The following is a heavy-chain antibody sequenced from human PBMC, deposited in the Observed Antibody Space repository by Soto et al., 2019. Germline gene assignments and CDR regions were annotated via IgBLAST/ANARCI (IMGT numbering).Heavy chain of an antibody. V-gene: IGHV3-23*01. CDR1: GFTFSSYA. Sequence: EVQLLESGGGLVQPGGSLRLSCAASGFTFSSYAMGCFRQAPGKGLEWVSAISGSGGSTYYADSVKGRFNISRDNSKNTLYLQMNSLRAEDTAVYYCAKDPYYDFWSGYYEGHYGMDVWGQGTTVTVSS. J-gene: IGHJ6*02. CDR2: ISGSGGST. CDR3: AKDPYYDFWSGYYEGHYGMDV. D-gene: IGHD3-3*01.